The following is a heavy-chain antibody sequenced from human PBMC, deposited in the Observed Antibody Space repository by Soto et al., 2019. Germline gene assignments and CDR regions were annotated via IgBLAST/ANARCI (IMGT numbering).Heavy chain of an antibody. D-gene: IGHD3-16*01. CDR2: ISGYNGNT. CDR1: GYTFTTYG. CDR3: AREGEMPYYYYGMDV. J-gene: IGHJ6*02. V-gene: IGHV1-18*01. Sequence: QVQLVQSGAEVKKPGASVKVSCKSSGYTFTTYGISWVRQAPGQGLEWMGWISGYNGNTKYAQKFQGRVTMTTDTSTSTAYMGLRSLRSDDTAVYYCAREGEMPYYYYGMDVWGQGTTVTVYS.